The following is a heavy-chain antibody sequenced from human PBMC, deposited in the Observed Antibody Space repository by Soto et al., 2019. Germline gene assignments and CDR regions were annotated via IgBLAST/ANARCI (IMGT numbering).Heavy chain of an antibody. CDR3: ARGPPSIADRSSYFQH. V-gene: IGHV1-3*01. CDR2: INAGNGNT. D-gene: IGHD6-6*01. J-gene: IGHJ1*01. Sequence: QVQLVQSGAEVKKPGASVKVSCKASGYTCTSYALHWVRQAPGQRLEWMGWINAGNGNTKYSQKFQGRVTITRDTSASTAYMELSSLRSEDTAVYYSARGPPSIADRSSYFQHWGQGTLVTVSS. CDR1: GYTCTSYA.